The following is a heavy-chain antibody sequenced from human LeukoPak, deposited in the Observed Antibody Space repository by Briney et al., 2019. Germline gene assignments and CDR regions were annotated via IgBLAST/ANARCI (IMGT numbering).Heavy chain of an antibody. CDR2: ISSSSSYI. CDR1: GFTFSSYS. J-gene: IGHJ4*02. CDR3: ARDRIVRQWLVLPYPVY. V-gene: IGHV3-21*01. Sequence: GGSLRLSCAASGFTFSSYSMNWVRQAPGKGLEWVSSISSSSSYIYYADSVKGRFTISRDNARNSLYLQMNSLRAEDTAVYYCARDRIVRQWLVLPYPVYWGQGTLVTVSS. D-gene: IGHD6-19*01.